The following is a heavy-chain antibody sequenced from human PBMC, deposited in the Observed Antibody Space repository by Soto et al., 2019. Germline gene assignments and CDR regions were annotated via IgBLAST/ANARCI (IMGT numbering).Heavy chain of an antibody. V-gene: IGHV4-31*03. J-gene: IGHJ5*02. CDR3: ARGGIAARTAFDP. D-gene: IGHD6-6*01. CDR1: CGSISSGGYY. CDR2: SYYSGST. Sequence: QVQLQESGPGLVKPSQTLSLTCTVSCGSISSGGYYWSWIRQHPGKGLEWIGYSYYSGSTYYNPSLKSRVTISVGTSKNQFSLKLGSVTAADTAVYYGARGGIAARTAFDPWGQGTLVTVSS.